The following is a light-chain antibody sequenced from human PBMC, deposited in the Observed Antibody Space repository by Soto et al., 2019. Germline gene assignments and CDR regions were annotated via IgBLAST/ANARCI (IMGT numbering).Light chain of an antibody. CDR2: AAS. CDR3: QQSYSTLSIT. J-gene: IGKJ5*01. Sequence: DIQMTQSPSSLSASVGDRVAIPCRASQSISSYLNWYQQKPRKAPKLLIYAASSLQSGGPSRFSGSGAGTDFTLTISSMQSEDFATYYCQQSYSTLSITCGQGTRREI. CDR1: QSISSY. V-gene: IGKV1-39*01.